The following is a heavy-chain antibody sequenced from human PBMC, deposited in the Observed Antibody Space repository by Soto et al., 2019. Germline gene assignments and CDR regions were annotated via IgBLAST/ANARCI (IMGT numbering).Heavy chain of an antibody. Sequence: QVQLVQSGAEVKKPGSSVKVSCKASGGTFSSYAISWVRQAPGQGLEWMGGIIPIFGTANYAQKFQGRVTITADESTSPAYMELSSLRSEDTAVYYCARGSWEYQLPYNWFDPWGQGTLVTVSS. D-gene: IGHD2-2*01. V-gene: IGHV1-69*01. J-gene: IGHJ5*02. CDR3: ARGSWEYQLPYNWFDP. CDR1: GGTFSSYA. CDR2: IIPIFGTA.